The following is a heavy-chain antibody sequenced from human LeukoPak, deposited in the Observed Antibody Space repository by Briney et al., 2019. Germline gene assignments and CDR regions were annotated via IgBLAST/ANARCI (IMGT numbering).Heavy chain of an antibody. CDR3: ARVGGMIAAAGTVLY. V-gene: IGHV1-18*01. D-gene: IGHD6-13*01. CDR2: ISAYNGNT. Sequence: GASVKVSCKASGYTFTSYGISWVRQAPGQGLEWMGWISAYNGNTNYAQKLQGRVTMTTDTSASTAYMELSSLRSEDTAVYYCARVGGMIAAAGTVLYWGQGTLVTVSS. CDR1: GYTFTSYG. J-gene: IGHJ4*02.